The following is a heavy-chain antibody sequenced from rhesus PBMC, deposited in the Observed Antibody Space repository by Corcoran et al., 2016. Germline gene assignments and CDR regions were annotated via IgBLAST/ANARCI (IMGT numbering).Heavy chain of an antibody. CDR1: GGSISGYYY. CDR2: INGNRSRN. Sequence: QVKLQQWGEGLVKPSETLSLTCAVYGGSISGYYYWSWIRQAPGEGLECIGYINGNRSRNNYHPPLKTRVTISQRPSKNQFSLELSSVAAADTAVYYCARRSGSNYGLDSWGQGVVVTVSS. D-gene: IGHD3-16*01. CDR3: ARRSGSNYGLDS. J-gene: IGHJ6*01. V-gene: IGHV4-73*01.